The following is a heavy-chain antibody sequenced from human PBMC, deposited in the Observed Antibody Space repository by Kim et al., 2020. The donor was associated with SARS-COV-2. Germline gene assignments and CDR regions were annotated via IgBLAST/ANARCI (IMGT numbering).Heavy chain of an antibody. CDR1: GFTFSTYD. D-gene: IGHD3-16*02. CDR3: ARVHPPQRYTSMDV. CDR2: ISGISSPI. Sequence: GGSLRLSCAASGFTFSTYDMNWVRQAPGKGLEWVSTISGISSPIYYADSVRGRFTISRDNAKTSVYLQMNNLRAEDTAVYYCARVHPPQRYTSMDVWGQG. V-gene: IGHV3-21*01. J-gene: IGHJ6*02.